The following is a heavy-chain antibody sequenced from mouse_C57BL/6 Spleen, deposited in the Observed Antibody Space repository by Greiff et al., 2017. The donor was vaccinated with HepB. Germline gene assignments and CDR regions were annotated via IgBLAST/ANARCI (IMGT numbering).Heavy chain of an antibody. J-gene: IGHJ4*01. D-gene: IGHD2-3*01. CDR1: GYTFTDYE. V-gene: IGHV1-15*01. Sequence: VQLQHSGAELVRPGASVTLSCKASGYTFTDYEMHWVKQTPVHGLEWIGAIDPETGGTAYNQKFKGKAILTADKSSSTAYMELRSLTSEDSAVYYCTIYDGYYGGYYAMDYWGQGTSVTVSS. CDR2: IDPETGGT. CDR3: TIYDGYYGGYYAMDY.